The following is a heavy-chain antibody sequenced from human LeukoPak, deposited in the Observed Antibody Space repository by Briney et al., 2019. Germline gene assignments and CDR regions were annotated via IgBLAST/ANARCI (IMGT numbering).Heavy chain of an antibody. V-gene: IGHV4-38-2*02. CDR2: IYHSGST. D-gene: IGHD2-8*01. J-gene: IGHJ5*02. Sequence: NPSETLSLTCTVSGYSISSGYYWGWIRQPPVKGLEWIGSIYHSGSTYYNPSLKSRVTISVDTSKNQFSLKLSSVTAADTAVYYCARTTIGLLDPWGQGTLVTVSS. CDR3: ARTTIGLLDP. CDR1: GYSISSGYY.